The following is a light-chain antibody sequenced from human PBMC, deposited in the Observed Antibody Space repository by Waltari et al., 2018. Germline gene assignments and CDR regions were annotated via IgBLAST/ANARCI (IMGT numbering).Light chain of an antibody. Sequence: DIQTTQSLSSLSASMGDRVTITCRESQGISSYLNWYQQKPGKAPKLLIYAASSLQSGVPSRLSGSGSGTDFTLTISSLQPGDFATYYCQQSSTTPYTFGQGTRLEIK. J-gene: IGKJ2*01. V-gene: IGKV1-39*01. CDR3: QQSSTTPYT. CDR1: QGISSY. CDR2: AAS.